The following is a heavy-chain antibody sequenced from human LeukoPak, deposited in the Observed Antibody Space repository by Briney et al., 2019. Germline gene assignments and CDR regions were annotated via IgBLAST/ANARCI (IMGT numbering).Heavy chain of an antibody. CDR3: ARDFLPNY. J-gene: IGHJ4*02. Sequence: GGSLRLSCAASGFTFSSYGMTWVRQAPGKGLEWVSSISSGSRNIFYGDSVKGRFTISKDNARNSLFLQMNSLRAEDTAVYFCARDFLPNYWGQGTLVTVSS. V-gene: IGHV3-21*01. CDR2: ISSGSRNI. CDR1: GFTFSSYG.